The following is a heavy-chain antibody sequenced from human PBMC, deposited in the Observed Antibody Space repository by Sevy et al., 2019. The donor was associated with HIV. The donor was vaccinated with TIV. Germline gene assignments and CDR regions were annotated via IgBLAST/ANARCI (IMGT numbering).Heavy chain of an antibody. CDR2: IKQDGSER. Sequence: GESLKISCAASGFTFSSYWLNWVRQAPGKGLEWVANIKQDGSERYYVDSVKGRFTISRDNAKNSLYLQMNSLRAEDTAVYYCARGSFCSSASCDSGGYHYWGQGTLVTVSS. CDR1: GFTFSSYW. D-gene: IGHD2-2*01. V-gene: IGHV3-7*01. CDR3: ARGSFCSSASCDSGGYHY. J-gene: IGHJ4*02.